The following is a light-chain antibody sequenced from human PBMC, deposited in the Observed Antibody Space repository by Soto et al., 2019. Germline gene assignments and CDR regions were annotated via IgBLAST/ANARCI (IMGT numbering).Light chain of an antibody. CDR3: CSFKGTNDFV. CDR2: EGS. J-gene: IGLJ1*01. Sequence: QSALTQPASVSGSPGQSITISCTGTSSDVGSYNLVSWYQQYPGKAPKLLIYEGSKRPSGVSNRFSGSKSGNTASLTISGLQAEDEADYYCCSFKGTNDFVFGTGTKLTVL. CDR1: SSDVGSYNL. V-gene: IGLV2-23*01.